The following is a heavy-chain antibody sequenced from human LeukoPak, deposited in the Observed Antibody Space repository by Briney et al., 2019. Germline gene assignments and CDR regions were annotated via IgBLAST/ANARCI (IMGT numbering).Heavy chain of an antibody. CDR1: GFSFSSYG. CDR2: MQYDGSNQ. V-gene: IGHV3-30*02. J-gene: IGHJ6*03. CDR3: AKDRCSNGVGCYYYYMDV. D-gene: IGHD2-8*01. Sequence: GGSLRLSCAASGFSFSSYGMRWVRQAPGKGLEWVAYMQYDGSNQQYADSVKGRFSISRDNSKNILNLQMNSLRADDTAVYYCAKDRCSNGVGCYYYYMDVWGKGTTVTIYS.